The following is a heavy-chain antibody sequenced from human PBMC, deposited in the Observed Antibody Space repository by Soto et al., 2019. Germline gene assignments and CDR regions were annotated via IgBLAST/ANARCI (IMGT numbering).Heavy chain of an antibody. CDR3: AREDGYCSGGTCHSGGWLEP. CDR2: INPYNGNT. Sequence: ASVKVSCKTSGYTFTTYGVSWVRQAPGQGLEWMGWINPYNGNTNYAQRLQGRLTLTTDTSTNTAYMELRSLRSDDTALYYCAREDGYCSGGTCHSGGWLEPWGQGTLVTVSS. J-gene: IGHJ5*02. CDR1: GYTFTTYG. V-gene: IGHV1-18*01. D-gene: IGHD2-15*01.